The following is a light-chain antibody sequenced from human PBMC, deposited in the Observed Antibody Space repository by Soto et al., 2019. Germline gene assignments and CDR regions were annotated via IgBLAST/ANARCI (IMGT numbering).Light chain of an antibody. J-gene: IGKJ3*01. Sequence: EIVLTQSPGTLSLSPGETATLSCRTSQTISRDDLAWYQQRPGQAPRLLVSATSRRATGIPERFNSYGCGTDFNLTISSLEPEDVGVYYCYQYYSSPHTFGPGTRVDIK. CDR1: QTISRDD. CDR3: YQYYSSPHT. V-gene: IGKV3-20*01. CDR2: ATS.